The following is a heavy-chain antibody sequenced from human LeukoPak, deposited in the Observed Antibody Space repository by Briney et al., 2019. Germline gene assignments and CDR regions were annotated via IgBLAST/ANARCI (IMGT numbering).Heavy chain of an antibody. CDR3: ARSTSRIVVVVAATGVGVDY. J-gene: IGHJ4*02. CDR1: GFTFSSYS. D-gene: IGHD2-15*01. CDR2: ISSSSSYI. Sequence: GGSLRLSCTASGFTFSSYSMNWVRQAPGKGLEWVSSISSSSSYIYYADSVKGRFTISRDNAKNSLYLQMNSLRAEDTAVYYCARSTSRIVVVVAATGVGVDYWGQGTLVTVSS. V-gene: IGHV3-21*01.